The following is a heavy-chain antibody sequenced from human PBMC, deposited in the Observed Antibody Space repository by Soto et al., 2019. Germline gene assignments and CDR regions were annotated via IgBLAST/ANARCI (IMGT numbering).Heavy chain of an antibody. CDR2: INHSGST. CDR3: ARGRNYDILTDYYYYGMDV. CDR1: GGSFSGYY. J-gene: IGHJ6*02. Sequence: KSSETLSLTCAVYGGSFSGYYWSWIRQPPGKGLEWIGEINHSGSTNYNPSLKSRVTISVDTSKNQFSLKLSSVTAADTAVYYCARGRNYDILTDYYYYGMDVWGQGTTVTVSS. V-gene: IGHV4-34*01. D-gene: IGHD3-9*01.